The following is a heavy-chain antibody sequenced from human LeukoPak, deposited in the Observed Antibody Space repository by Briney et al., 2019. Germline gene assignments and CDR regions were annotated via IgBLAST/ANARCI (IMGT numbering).Heavy chain of an antibody. V-gene: IGHV4-59*11. CDR1: GGSISSHY. Sequence: PSETLSLTCIVSGGSISSHYWSWIRQPPGKGLDWIGYIYYSGSTNYNPSLKSRVTISVDTSKNQFSLNLSSVTAADTAVYYCARGYSSSWFYWGQGTLVTVSS. D-gene: IGHD6-13*01. J-gene: IGHJ4*02. CDR3: ARGYSSSWFY. CDR2: IYYSGST.